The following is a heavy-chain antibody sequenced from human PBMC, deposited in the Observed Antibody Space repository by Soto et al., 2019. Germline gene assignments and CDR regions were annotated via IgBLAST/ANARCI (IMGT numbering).Heavy chain of an antibody. D-gene: IGHD3-3*01. CDR2: IIPIFGTA. CDR1: GGTFSSYA. CDR3: ATRITIFGVVTPRDYYYGMDV. V-gene: IGHV1-69*01. Sequence: QVQLVQSGAEVKKPGSSVKVSCKASGGTFSSYAISWVRQAPGQGLEWMGGIIPIFGTANYAQKFQGRVTITAVESTSTAYMELSSLRSEDTAVYYCATRITIFGVVTPRDYYYGMDVWGQGTTVTVSS. J-gene: IGHJ6*02.